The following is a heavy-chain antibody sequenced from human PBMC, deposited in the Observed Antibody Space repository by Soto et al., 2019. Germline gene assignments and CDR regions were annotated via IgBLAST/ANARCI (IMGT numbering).Heavy chain of an antibody. V-gene: IGHV4-30-2*01. D-gene: IGHD1-26*01. Sequence: LSLTCAVSGGSISSGGYSWSWIRQPPGKGLEWIGYICHSGSTYYNPSLKSRVTISVDNSKNTLSLQMNTLRADDTAVYYCARDRGSRHLDYWGLGTLVTVSS. CDR2: ICHSGST. J-gene: IGHJ4*02. CDR3: ARDRGSRHLDY. CDR1: GGSISSGGYS.